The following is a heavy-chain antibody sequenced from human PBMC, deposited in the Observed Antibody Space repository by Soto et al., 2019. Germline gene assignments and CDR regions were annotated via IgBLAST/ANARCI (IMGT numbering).Heavy chain of an antibody. J-gene: IGHJ4*02. D-gene: IGHD2-2*02. Sequence: GGSLRLSCAASGFTFSDHGMSWVRQAPGKGPEWVSAIAGSVGSTYYADSVKGRFTISRDNSKNMLYLPMDSLRDEDTAVYYCAKDRTISSRNFDDWGQGALVTVSS. CDR2: IAGSVGST. CDR3: AKDRTISSRNFDD. V-gene: IGHV3-23*01. CDR1: GFTFSDHG.